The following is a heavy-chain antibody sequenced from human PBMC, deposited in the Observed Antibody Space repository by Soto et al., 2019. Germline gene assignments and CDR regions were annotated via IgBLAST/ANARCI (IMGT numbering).Heavy chain of an antibody. CDR3: ARDEALFWSGLGYYYYYGMDV. CDR1: GFTFSSYA. Sequence: GGSLILSCAASGFTFSSYAMHWVRQAPGKGLEWVAVISYDGSNKYYADSVKGRFTISRDNSKNTLYLQMNSLRAEDTAVYYCARDEALFWSGLGYYYYYGMDVWGQGTTVTVSS. V-gene: IGHV3-30-3*01. J-gene: IGHJ6*02. CDR2: ISYDGSNK. D-gene: IGHD3-3*01.